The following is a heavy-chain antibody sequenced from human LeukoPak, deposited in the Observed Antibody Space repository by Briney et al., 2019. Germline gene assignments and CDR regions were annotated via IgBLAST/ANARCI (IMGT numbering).Heavy chain of an antibody. Sequence: GGSLRLSCAASGFTFSSYSMNWVRQAPGKGLEWVSYISSTNGYIYYADSVRGRFTISRDNAKNSLFLQMNSLRAEDAAFYYCAKLLRDVTIYDFWGHGTLVTVSS. V-gene: IGHV3-21*01. CDR2: ISSTNGYI. CDR3: AKLLRDVTIYDF. CDR1: GFTFSSYS. D-gene: IGHD5-24*01. J-gene: IGHJ4*01.